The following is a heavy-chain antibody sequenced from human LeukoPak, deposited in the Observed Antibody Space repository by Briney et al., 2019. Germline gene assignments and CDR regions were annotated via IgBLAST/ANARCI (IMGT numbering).Heavy chain of an antibody. J-gene: IGHJ4*02. V-gene: IGHV1-2*02. CDR3: ARDFGIAAAGTSPDY. CDR2: INPNSGGT. CDR1: GYTFTGYY. Sequence: ASVKVSCKASGYTFTGYYMHWVRQAPGQGLEWMGWINPNSGGTNYAQKFQGRVTMTRDTSISTAYMELSRLRSDDTAVYYCARDFGIAAAGTSPDYWGQGTLVTVSS. D-gene: IGHD6-13*01.